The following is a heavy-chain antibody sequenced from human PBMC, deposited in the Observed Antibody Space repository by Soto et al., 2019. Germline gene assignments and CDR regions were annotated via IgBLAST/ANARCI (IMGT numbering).Heavy chain of an antibody. CDR1: GGSISSFW. Sequence: SETLSLTCAVSGGSISSFWWSWVRQPPGMGLEWIGEIHHSGATNYNPSLKSRVTVSVDKSKNQFSLNLNSLTAADTAIYYCAKEGAADAFDIWGQGTMVT. D-gene: IGHD6-25*01. CDR2: IHHSGAT. J-gene: IGHJ3*02. V-gene: IGHV4-4*02. CDR3: AKEGAADAFDI.